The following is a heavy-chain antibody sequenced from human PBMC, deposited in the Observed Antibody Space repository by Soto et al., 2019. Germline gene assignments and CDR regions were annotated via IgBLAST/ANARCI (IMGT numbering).Heavy chain of an antibody. V-gene: IGHV1-69*02. D-gene: IGHD6-25*01. CDR2: IIPILGIA. CDR1: GGTFSSYT. J-gene: IGHJ6*03. CDR3: ARLRLKGYYYMDV. Sequence: SVKVSCQASGGTFSSYTISWVRQAPGQGLEWMGRIIPILGIANYAQKFQGRVTITADKSTSTAYMELSSLRSEDTAVYYCARLRLKGYYYMDVWGKGTTVTVSS.